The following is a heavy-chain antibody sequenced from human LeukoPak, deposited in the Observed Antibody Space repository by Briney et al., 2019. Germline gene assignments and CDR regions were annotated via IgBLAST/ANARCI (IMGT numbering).Heavy chain of an antibody. CDR1: GGSISSYY. V-gene: IGHV4-59*08. J-gene: IGHJ6*02. CDR3: ARLRPSVYGMDV. CDR2: IYYSGST. Sequence: SETLSLTCTVSGGSISSYYWSWIRQPPGKGLEWTGYIYYSGSTNYNPSLKSRVTISVDTSKNQFSLKLSSVTAADTAVYYCARLRPSVYGMDVWGQGTTVTVSS.